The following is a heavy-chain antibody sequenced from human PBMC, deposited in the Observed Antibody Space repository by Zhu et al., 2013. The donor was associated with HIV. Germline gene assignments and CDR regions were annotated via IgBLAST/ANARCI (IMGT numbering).Heavy chain of an antibody. V-gene: IGHV1-2*02. CDR1: GYTFTGYY. CDR2: INPDSGGT. D-gene: IGHD5-12*01. CDR3: ARGGPYSGYENYYFDY. J-gene: IGHJ4*02. Sequence: VQLVQSGAEVKKPGASAKVSCKASGYTFTGYYMHWVRQAPGQGLEWMGWINPDSGGTNYAQKFQGRVTMTRDTSISTAYMDLSRLRSDDTAVYYCARGGPYSGYENYYFDYWGQGTLVTVSS.